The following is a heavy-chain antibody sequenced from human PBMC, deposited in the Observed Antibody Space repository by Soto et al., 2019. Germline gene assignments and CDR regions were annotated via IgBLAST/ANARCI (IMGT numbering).Heavy chain of an antibody. J-gene: IGHJ6*02. Sequence: QVQLVESGGGVVQPGRSLRLSCAASGFTFSSYGMHWVRQAPGKGLEWVAVISYDGSNKYYADSVKGRFTISRDNSKNTLYLQMNSLRAEDTAVYYCAKSDGSIRTSCCRMDVWGQGTTVTVSS. CDR3: AKSDGSIRTSCCRMDV. V-gene: IGHV3-30*18. CDR1: GFTFSSYG. D-gene: IGHD2-2*01. CDR2: ISYDGSNK.